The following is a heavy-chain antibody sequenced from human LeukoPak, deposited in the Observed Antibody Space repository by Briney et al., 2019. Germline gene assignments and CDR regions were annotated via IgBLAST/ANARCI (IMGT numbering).Heavy chain of an antibody. J-gene: IGHJ4*02. CDR3: AKNIVATTFSWYFDY. CDR1: GFTVSSNY. Sequence: PGGSLRLSCAASGFTVSSNYMSWVRQAPGKGLEWVSAISGSGGSTYYADSVKGRFTISRDNSKNTLYLQMNSLRAEDTAVYYCAKNIVATTFSWYFDYWGQGTLVTVSS. D-gene: IGHD5-12*01. V-gene: IGHV3-23*01. CDR2: ISGSGGST.